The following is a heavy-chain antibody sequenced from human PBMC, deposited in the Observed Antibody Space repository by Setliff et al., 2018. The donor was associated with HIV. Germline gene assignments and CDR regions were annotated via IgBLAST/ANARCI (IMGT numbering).Heavy chain of an antibody. CDR3: ARGPIRYSSGVRWFLGVESWYSGIDY. J-gene: IGHJ4*02. Sequence: SETLSLTCAVYDGSLSSYYWSWIRQSTGKGLEWIGEINDSGTTNYNPSLESRVTMLIDMSKNQLSLKLSSVAAADTAVYFCARGPIRYSSGVRWFLGVESWYSGIDYWGQGTRVTVSS. D-gene: IGHD2-15*01. V-gene: IGHV4-34*01. CDR1: DGSLSSYY. CDR2: INDSGTT.